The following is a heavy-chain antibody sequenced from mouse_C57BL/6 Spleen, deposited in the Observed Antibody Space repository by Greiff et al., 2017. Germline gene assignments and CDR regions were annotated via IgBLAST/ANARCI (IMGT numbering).Heavy chain of an antibody. CDR2: IYPGGGYT. CDR1: GYTFTNYW. J-gene: IGHJ2*01. CDR3: ARFDDGCYFDY. D-gene: IGHD2-3*01. V-gene: IGHV1-63*01. Sequence: QVQLQQSGAELVRPGPSVKMSCKASGYTFTNYWIGWVKQRPGHGLEWIGDIYPGGGYTTYNEKFKGKATLTADNSSSTAYMQINSLTAEDSAIYYCARFDDGCYFDYWGQGTTLTVSS.